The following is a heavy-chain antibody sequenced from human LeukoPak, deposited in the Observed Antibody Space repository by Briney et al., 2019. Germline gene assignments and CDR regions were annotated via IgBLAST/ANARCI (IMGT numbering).Heavy chain of an antibody. Sequence: GGSLRLSCAASGFTFSSYAMHWVRQAPGKGLEYVSAISSNGGSTYYANSVKGRFTICRDNSKNTLYLQMGSLRVEDMAVYYCAKDPDLGPDLFDYWGQGTLVTVSS. V-gene: IGHV3-64*01. D-gene: IGHD7-27*01. CDR1: GFTFSSYA. CDR3: AKDPDLGPDLFDY. J-gene: IGHJ4*02. CDR2: ISSNGGST.